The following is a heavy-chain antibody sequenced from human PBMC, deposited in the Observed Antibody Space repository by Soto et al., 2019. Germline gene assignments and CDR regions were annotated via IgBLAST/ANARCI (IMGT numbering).Heavy chain of an antibody. CDR1: GFTFSSYD. CDR3: ARVGVVGQDYYYYYYGMDV. CDR2: IGTAGDT. D-gene: IGHD3-3*01. V-gene: IGHV3-13*01. J-gene: IGHJ6*02. Sequence: GGSLRLSCAASGFTFSSYDMHWVRQATGKGLEWVSAIGTAGDTYYPGSVKGRFTISRENAKNSLYLQMNSLRAEDTAVYYCARVGVVGQDYYYYYYGMDVWGQGTTVTVSS.